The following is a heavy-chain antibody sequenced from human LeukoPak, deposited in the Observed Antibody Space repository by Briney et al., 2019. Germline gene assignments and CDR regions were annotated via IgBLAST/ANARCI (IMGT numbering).Heavy chain of an antibody. V-gene: IGHV3-7*03. CDR3: ARGVSGSYDY. CDR1: GFTFSNYW. Sequence: GGSLRLSCAASGFTFSNYWMNWVRQAPGKGLEWVANIKQDGSEKYYVDSVKGRFTISRDNAKNSLYVQMNSLRADDRAVYYCARGVSGSYDYWGEGTLVTVSS. D-gene: IGHD1-26*01. J-gene: IGHJ4*02. CDR2: IKQDGSEK.